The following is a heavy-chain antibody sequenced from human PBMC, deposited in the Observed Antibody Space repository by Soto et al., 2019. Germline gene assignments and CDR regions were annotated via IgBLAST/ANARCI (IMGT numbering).Heavy chain of an antibody. CDR3: ARAPSKVGATHGDWFDP. V-gene: IGHV1-46*01. J-gene: IGHJ5*02. CDR2: INPSGGST. CDR1: GYTFTSYY. D-gene: IGHD1-26*01. Sequence: ASVKVSCKASGYTFTSYYMHWVRQAPGQGLEWMGIINPSGGSTSYAQKFQGRVTMTRDTSTSTVYMELSSLRSEDTAVYYCARAPSKVGATHGDWFDPWGQGTLVTVYS.